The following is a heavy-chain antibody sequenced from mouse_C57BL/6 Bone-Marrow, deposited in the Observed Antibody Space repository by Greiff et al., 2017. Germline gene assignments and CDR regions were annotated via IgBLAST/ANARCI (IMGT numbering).Heavy chain of an antibody. CDR3: ARELNAYGSCYPNQAWFAY. CDR1: GFTFSSYA. Sequence: EVRLVEPGGGLVKPGGSLKFSCAASGFTFSSYAMSWVRQTPEKRLEWVATISDGGSYTYYPDNVKGRFTLYRDNAKNNLYLQMSHMKSKDTAIYDCARELNAYGSCYPNQAWFAYWGQGTLVTVAA. V-gene: IGHV5-4*01. D-gene: IGHD1-1*01. J-gene: IGHJ3*01. CDR2: ISDGGSYT.